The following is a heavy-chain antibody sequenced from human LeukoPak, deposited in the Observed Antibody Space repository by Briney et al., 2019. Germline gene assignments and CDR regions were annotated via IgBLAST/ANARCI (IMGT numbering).Heavy chain of an antibody. J-gene: IGHJ4*02. CDR2: IYPGDSDI. CDR1: GYSFTSYW. CDR3: ATPYPREYCSSTSCYFNY. V-gene: IGHV5-51*01. Sequence: GESLKISCKGSGYSFTSYWIGWVRQMPGKGLEWMGIIYPGDSDIRYSPSFQGQVTISADRSINTAYLQWSSLKASDTAMYYCATPYPREYCSSTSCYFNYWGQGTLVTVSS. D-gene: IGHD2/OR15-2a*01.